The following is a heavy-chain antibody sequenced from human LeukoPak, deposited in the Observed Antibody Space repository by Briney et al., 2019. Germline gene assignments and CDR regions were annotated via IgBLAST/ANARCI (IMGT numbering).Heavy chain of an antibody. CDR2: IYYSGST. J-gene: IGHJ5*02. CDR3: ARGAYDFWSGYSAYNWFDP. D-gene: IGHD3-3*01. V-gene: IGHV4-59*12. Sequence: SETLSLTCTVSGGSISSYYWSWIRQPPGKGLEWIWYIYYSGSTNYNPSLKSRVTISVDTSKNQFSLKLSSVTAADTAVYYCARGAYDFWSGYSAYNWFDPWGQGTLVSVSS. CDR1: GGSISSYY.